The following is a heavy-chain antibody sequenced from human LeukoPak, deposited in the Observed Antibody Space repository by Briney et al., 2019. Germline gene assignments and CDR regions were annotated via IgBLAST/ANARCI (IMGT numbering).Heavy chain of an antibody. CDR2: ISSSSSTI. Sequence: GGSLRLSCAASGFTFSSYSMNWVRQAPGKGLEWVSYISSSSSTIYYADSVKGRFTISRDNAKNSLYLQMNSLRAEDTAVYYCARDAPDYYGSGNNWFDPWGQGTLVTVSS. D-gene: IGHD3-10*01. V-gene: IGHV3-48*01. CDR3: ARDAPDYYGSGNNWFDP. CDR1: GFTFSSYS. J-gene: IGHJ5*02.